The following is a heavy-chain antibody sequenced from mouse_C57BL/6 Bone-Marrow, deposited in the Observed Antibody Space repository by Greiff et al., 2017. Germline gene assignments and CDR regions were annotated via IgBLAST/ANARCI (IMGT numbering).Heavy chain of an antibody. CDR1: GYTFTTYP. D-gene: IGHD2-1*01. CDR2: FHPYNDDT. Sequence: QVQLKESGAELVKPGASVKMSCKASGYTFTTYPIEWMKQNHGKSLEWIGNFHPYNDDTKYNEKFKGKATLTVEKSSSTVYLELSRLTSDDSAVYYGARGGNYGGYYLDYWGQGTTVTVSS. CDR3: ARGGNYGGYYLDY. J-gene: IGHJ2*01. V-gene: IGHV1-47*01.